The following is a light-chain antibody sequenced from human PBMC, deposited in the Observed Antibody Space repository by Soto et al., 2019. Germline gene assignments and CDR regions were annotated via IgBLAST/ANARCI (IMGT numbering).Light chain of an antibody. CDR2: GAS. Sequence: EIVMTQSPATLSVSPGERATLSCRASQSVSSNLAWYQQKPGQAPRLLIYGASTRATGIPARFSGSGSGTEFTLTISSLQSEDFAVYYCQQYNNWLRGTFGQGPKV. J-gene: IGKJ1*01. V-gene: IGKV3-15*01. CDR1: QSVSSN. CDR3: QQYNNWLRGT.